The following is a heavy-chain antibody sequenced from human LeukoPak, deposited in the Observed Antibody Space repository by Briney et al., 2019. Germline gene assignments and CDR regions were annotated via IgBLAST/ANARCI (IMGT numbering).Heavy chain of an antibody. V-gene: IGHV1-69*13. J-gene: IGHJ4*02. D-gene: IGHD5/OR15-5a*01. CDR3: AKDWKPDGLYDLDY. CDR1: GGTFSSYA. CDR2: IIPIFGTA. Sequence: SVKVSCKASGGTFSSYAISWVRQAPGQGLEWMGGIIPIFGTANYAQKFQGRVTITADESTSTAYMELSSLRVEDTAVYYCAKDWKPDGLYDLDYWGQGTLVTVSS.